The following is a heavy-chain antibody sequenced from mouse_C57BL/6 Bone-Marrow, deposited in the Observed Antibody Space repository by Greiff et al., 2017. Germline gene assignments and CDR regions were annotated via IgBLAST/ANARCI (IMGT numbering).Heavy chain of an antibody. J-gene: IGHJ2*01. CDR2: IYPGSGST. CDR1: GYTFTSYW. V-gene: IGHV1-55*01. CDR3: ARQPIYYGYHFDD. D-gene: IGHD2-2*01. Sequence: QVQLQQPGAELVKPGASVKMSCKASGYTFTSYWITWVKQRPGQGLEWIGDIYPGSGSTNYNEKFKSKATLTVDTSSSTAYMQLSSLASEDSAVYYCARQPIYYGYHFDDWGQGTTLTGSS.